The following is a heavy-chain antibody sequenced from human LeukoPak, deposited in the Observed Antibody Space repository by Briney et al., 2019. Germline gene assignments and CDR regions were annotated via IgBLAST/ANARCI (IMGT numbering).Heavy chain of an antibody. V-gene: IGHV1-18*01. CDR3: ARTAGSGWSTYSHYYGLDV. D-gene: IGHD6-19*01. Sequence: ASVKVSCKASGGTFSSYAITWVRQAPGQGLEWMGWISAHNDDTNYAQKIQGRVTMTTDTSTSTAYMELRSLRSDDTAVYYCARTAGSGWSTYSHYYGLDVWGQGTTVTVSS. CDR2: ISAHNDDT. CDR1: GGTFSSYA. J-gene: IGHJ6*02.